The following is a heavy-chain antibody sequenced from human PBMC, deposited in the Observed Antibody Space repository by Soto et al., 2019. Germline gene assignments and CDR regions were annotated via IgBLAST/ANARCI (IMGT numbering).Heavy chain of an antibody. Sequence: SVKVSCKASGYTFTGYYMHWVRQAPGQGLEWMGWINPNSGGTNYAQKFQGWVTMTRDTSISTAYMELSRLRSDDTAVYYCARDLSYGSGSYYGMDVWGQGTTVTVSS. CDR2: INPNSGGT. D-gene: IGHD3-10*01. CDR3: ARDLSYGSGSYYGMDV. CDR1: GYTFTGYY. V-gene: IGHV1-2*04. J-gene: IGHJ6*02.